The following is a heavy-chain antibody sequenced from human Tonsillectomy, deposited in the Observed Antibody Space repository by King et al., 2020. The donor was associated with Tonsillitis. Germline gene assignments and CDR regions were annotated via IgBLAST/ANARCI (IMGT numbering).Heavy chain of an antibody. CDR3: ARDRISGTYPFDY. CDR1: GFTFSSYE. J-gene: IGHJ4*02. V-gene: IGHV3-48*03. Sequence: VQLVESGGGLVQPGGSLRLSCAASGFTFSSYEMNWVRQAPGKGLEWVSYISSTGSIIYYADSVKGRFTISRDNAKNSLYLQMNSLRAEDTAVYYCARDRISGTYPFDYGGQGTLVTVSS. CDR2: ISSTGSII. D-gene: IGHD1-26*01.